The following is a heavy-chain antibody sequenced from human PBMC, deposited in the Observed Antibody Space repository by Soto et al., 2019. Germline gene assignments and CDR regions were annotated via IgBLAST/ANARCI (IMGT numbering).Heavy chain of an antibody. V-gene: IGHV3-23*01. D-gene: IGHD1-7*01. CDR3: AKDRFVNYIHAFDI. CDR1: GFSFSTYA. Sequence: EVQLLESGGGLVQPGGSLRLSCSASGFSFSTYAMSWVRQAPGKGLEWVSGISASGGNTYFADSVKGRFTISRDNSKNTLYLQMNSLRVEDTAVYYCAKDRFVNYIHAFDIWGQGTMFTVSS. CDR2: ISASGGNT. J-gene: IGHJ3*02.